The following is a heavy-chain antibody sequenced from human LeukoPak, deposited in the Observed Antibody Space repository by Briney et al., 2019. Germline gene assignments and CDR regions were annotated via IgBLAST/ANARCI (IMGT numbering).Heavy chain of an antibody. Sequence: GASAKVSCKASGYTFTSYDINWVRQATGQGLEWMGWMNPNSGNTGYAQKFQGRVTMTRNTSISAAYMELSSLRSEDTAVYYCARGLVAAAGGYNWFDPWGQGTLVTVSS. J-gene: IGHJ5*02. CDR1: GYTFTSYD. CDR2: MNPNSGNT. D-gene: IGHD6-13*01. CDR3: ARGLVAAAGGYNWFDP. V-gene: IGHV1-8*01.